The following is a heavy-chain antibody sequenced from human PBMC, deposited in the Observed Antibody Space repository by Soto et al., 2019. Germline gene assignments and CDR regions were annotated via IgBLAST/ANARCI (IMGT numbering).Heavy chain of an antibody. J-gene: IGHJ4*02. CDR3: ARDRGWSLFDY. D-gene: IGHD6-19*01. V-gene: IGHV3-74*01. CDR1: GFTFSSYW. Sequence: GSLRLSCAASGFTFSSYWMYWVRQAPGKGLVWVSRTNSDGSDTSYADSVKGRFTISRDNAKNTLYLQMNSLRAEDTAVYYCARDRGWSLFDYWGQGTLVTVSS. CDR2: TNSDGSDT.